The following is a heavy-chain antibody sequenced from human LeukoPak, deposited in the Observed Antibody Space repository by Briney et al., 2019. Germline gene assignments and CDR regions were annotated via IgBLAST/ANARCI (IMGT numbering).Heavy chain of an antibody. V-gene: IGHV3-7*01. Sequence: GGSLRLPCAASGFSFSNYWMSWVRQAPGKGLEWVANIKQDGSEKYYVDSVKGRFTISRDNAKNSLYLQMDTLRAEDTAVYYCAIDSWELRGYWGQGTLVTVSS. J-gene: IGHJ4*02. D-gene: IGHD1-26*01. CDR2: IKQDGSEK. CDR1: GFSFSNYW. CDR3: AIDSWELRGY.